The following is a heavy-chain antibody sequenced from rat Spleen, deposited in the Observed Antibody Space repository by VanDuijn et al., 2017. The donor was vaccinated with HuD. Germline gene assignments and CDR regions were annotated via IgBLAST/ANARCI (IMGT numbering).Heavy chain of an antibody. CDR1: GFSLTSYG. J-gene: IGHJ2*01. V-gene: IGHV2-4*01. D-gene: IGHD3-8*01. CDR2: IWSGGST. Sequence: QVQLKESGPGLVQPSQTLSLTCTVSGFSLTSYGVSWVRQPPGKGLEWMGAIWSGGSTNYNSDLKSRLSISRDTSKSQVFLKMDNLQTEDTATYYCARDGSNWGQGVMVTVSS. CDR3: ARDGSN.